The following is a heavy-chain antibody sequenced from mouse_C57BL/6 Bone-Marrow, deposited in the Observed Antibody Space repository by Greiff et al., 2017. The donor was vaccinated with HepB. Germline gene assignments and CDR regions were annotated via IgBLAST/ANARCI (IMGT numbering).Heavy chain of an antibody. J-gene: IGHJ1*03. CDR2: IYPRDGST. CDR1: GYTFTSYG. CDR3: ARGICFDV. Sequence: VQLQESGAELARPGASVKLSCKASGYTFTSYGISWVKQRTGQGLEWIGEIYPRDGSTKYNEKFKGKATLTVDTSSSTAYMELHSLTSEDSAVYFCARGICFDVWGTGTTVTVSS. V-gene: IGHV1-81*01.